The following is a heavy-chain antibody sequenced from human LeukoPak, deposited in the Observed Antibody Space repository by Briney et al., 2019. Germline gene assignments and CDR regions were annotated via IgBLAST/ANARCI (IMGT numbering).Heavy chain of an antibody. Sequence: GGSLRLSCAASGFTFSSYEMNWVRQAPGKGLEWVSYISSSGSTIYYADSVKGRFTISRDNAKNSLYLQMNSLRAEDTALYYCAKDIGDYYDSSGPKGAFDIWGQGTMVTVSS. D-gene: IGHD3-22*01. V-gene: IGHV3-48*03. CDR1: GFTFSSYE. CDR2: ISSSGSTI. J-gene: IGHJ3*02. CDR3: AKDIGDYYDSSGPKGAFDI.